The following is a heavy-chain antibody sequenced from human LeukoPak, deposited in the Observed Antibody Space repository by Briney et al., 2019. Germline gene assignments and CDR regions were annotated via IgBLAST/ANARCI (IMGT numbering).Heavy chain of an antibody. J-gene: IGHJ4*02. CDR3: ARGWLAETTVVTPYNY. V-gene: IGHV1-69*01. CDR2: ITPIFGTA. D-gene: IGHD4-23*01. Sequence: SVKVSCKASGGTFRSYAISWVRQAPGQGLEWTGGITPIFGTANYAQKFQGRVTITAVESMSTAYMELSSLRSEDTAVYYCARGWLAETTVVTPYNYWGQGTLVTVSS. CDR1: GGTFRSYA.